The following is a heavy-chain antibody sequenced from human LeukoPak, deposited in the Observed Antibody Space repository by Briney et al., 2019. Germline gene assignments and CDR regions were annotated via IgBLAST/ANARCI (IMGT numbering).Heavy chain of an antibody. CDR3: ARDYPRRRSGAIGY. V-gene: IGHV1-18*01. D-gene: IGHD2-15*01. CDR1: GYTFTSYA. Sequence: ASVKVSCKASGYTFTSYAMHWVRQAPGQGLEWMGWISAYNGNTNYAQKLQGRVTMTTDTSTSTAYMELRSLRSDDTAVYYCARDYPRRRSGAIGYWGQGTLVTVSS. CDR2: ISAYNGNT. J-gene: IGHJ4*02.